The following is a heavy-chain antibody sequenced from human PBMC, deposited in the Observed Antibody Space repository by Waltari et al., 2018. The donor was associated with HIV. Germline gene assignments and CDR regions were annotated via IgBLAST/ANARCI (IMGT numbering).Heavy chain of an antibody. CDR3: ARQRGSGLWYFDL. CDR2: IPHTGGTT. V-gene: IGHV4-39*01. Sequence: QSQLQESDPGLVKPSETLSLTCTVSGGSISSNYYFWPWVRQPPGKGLEWIGTIPHTGGTTYYNPSLMSRVIISVDTSKDQSSLKLSSMSATDTAVYYCARQRGSGLWYFDLWGRGTLVSVSS. CDR1: GGSISSNYYF. J-gene: IGHJ2*01. D-gene: IGHD3-10*01.